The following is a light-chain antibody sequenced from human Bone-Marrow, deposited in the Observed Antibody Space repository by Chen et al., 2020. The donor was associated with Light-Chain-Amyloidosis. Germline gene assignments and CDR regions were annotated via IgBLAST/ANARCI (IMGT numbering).Light chain of an antibody. V-gene: IGLV6-57*01. CDR2: EDD. CDR1: SGSIATNY. Sequence: NFMLTQPHSVSESPGKTVIISCTRSSGSIATNYVQWYQQRPGSSPTTVIYEDDQRPSGVPDRFSGSIERSSNSASLTNSGLKTEDEADYCCQSYQGSSQGVFGGGTKLTVL. J-gene: IGLJ3*02. CDR3: QSYQGSSQGV.